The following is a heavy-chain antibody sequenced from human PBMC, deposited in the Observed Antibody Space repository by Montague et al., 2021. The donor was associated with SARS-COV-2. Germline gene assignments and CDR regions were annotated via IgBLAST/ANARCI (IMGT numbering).Heavy chain of an antibody. CDR2: IKPDGTST. J-gene: IGHJ4*02. Sequence: SRRLSWAASGFTFRSYWMHWVRQVPGRGPIWVSRIKPDGTSTNYAASVKGRFTISRDNAKNTLSLQLNNLRAEDTAVYYCVRPLWFGDSDYFFDSWGQGTLVTVSS. D-gene: IGHD3-10*01. CDR1: GFTFRSYW. CDR3: VRPLWFGDSDYFFDS. V-gene: IGHV3-74*01.